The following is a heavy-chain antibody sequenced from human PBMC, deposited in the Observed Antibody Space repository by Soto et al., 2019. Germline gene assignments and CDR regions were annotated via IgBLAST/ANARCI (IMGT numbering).Heavy chain of an antibody. CDR1: GFTFSSYW. Sequence: GGSLRLSCAASGFTFSSYWMSWVRQAPGKGLEWVANIKQDGSEKYYVDSVKGRFTISRDNAKNSLYLQMNSLRAEDTAVYYCARYDILRYYYGMDVWGQGTTVTV. CDR3: ARYDILRYYYGMDV. CDR2: IKQDGSEK. V-gene: IGHV3-7*03. D-gene: IGHD3-9*01. J-gene: IGHJ6*02.